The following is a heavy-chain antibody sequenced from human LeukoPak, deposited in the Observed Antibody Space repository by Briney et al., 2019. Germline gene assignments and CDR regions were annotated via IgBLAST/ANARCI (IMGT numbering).Heavy chain of an antibody. CDR1: GGTFSSCA. J-gene: IGHJ4*02. V-gene: IGHV1-69*06. Sequence: ASVKVSCKASGGTFSSCAISWVRQAPGQGLEWMGGIIPIFGTANYAQKFQGRVTITADKSTSTAYMDLSSLRSEDTAVYYCARDLPPYYFDYWGQGTLVTVSS. CDR2: IIPIFGTA. CDR3: ARDLPPYYFDY.